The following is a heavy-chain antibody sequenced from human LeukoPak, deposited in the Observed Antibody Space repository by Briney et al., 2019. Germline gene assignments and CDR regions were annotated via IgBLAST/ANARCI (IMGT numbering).Heavy chain of an antibody. J-gene: IGHJ4*02. Sequence: SETLSLTCTVSGDSISSGSYYWGWIRQPPGKGLEWIGSIYYSGSTYYNSSLKSRVTISVDMSKSQLSLKLNSVTAADTAVYYCARGHSSGWRISTRPLHYWGQGTLVTVSS. CDR2: IYYSGST. CDR3: ARGHSSGWRISTRPLHY. V-gene: IGHV4-39*01. D-gene: IGHD6-19*01. CDR1: GDSISSGSYY.